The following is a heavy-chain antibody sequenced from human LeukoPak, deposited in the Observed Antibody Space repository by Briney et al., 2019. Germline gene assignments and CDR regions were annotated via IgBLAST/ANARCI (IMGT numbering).Heavy chain of an antibody. CDR2: IYYSGST. V-gene: IGHV4-59*01. D-gene: IGHD3-9*01. J-gene: IGHJ4*02. CDR1: GGSISSYY. Sequence: SETLSLTCTVSGGSISSYYWSWIRQPPGKGLEWIGYIYYSGSTSYNPSLKSRVTISVDTSKNQFSLKLSSVTAADTAVYYCARGRGFGYFDWLTYFDYWGQGTLVTVSS. CDR3: ARGRGFGYFDWLTYFDY.